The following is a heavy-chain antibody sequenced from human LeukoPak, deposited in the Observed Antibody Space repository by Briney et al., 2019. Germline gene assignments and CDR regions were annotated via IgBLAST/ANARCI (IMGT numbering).Heavy chain of an antibody. V-gene: IGHV3-21*01. J-gene: IGHJ5*02. CDR3: ARADCSSSTCYLRRSWFDP. D-gene: IGHD2-2*01. Sequence: PGGSLRLSCAASGFTLSNYDMNWVRQAQGKGLERVSSISTSSRYIYYKDTVRGRFSISRDDAKNSLYLEMNSLRAEDTAVYYCARADCSSSTCYLRRSWFDPWGQGTLVTVSS. CDR1: GFTLSNYD. CDR2: ISTSSRYI.